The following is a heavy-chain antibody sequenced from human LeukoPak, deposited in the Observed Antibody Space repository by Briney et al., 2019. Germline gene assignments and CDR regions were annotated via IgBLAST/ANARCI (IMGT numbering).Heavy chain of an antibody. CDR1: GGSISSYY. CDR2: IYYSGST. CDR3: ARGMEFDAFDI. D-gene: IGHD3-10*01. J-gene: IGHJ3*02. V-gene: IGHV4-59*01. Sequence: SETLSLTCTVSGGSISSYYWSWIRQPPGKGLEWIGYIYYSGSTNYNPSLKSRVTISVDTSKNQFSLKLSSVTAADTAVYYCARGMEFDAFDIWGQGTMVTVSS.